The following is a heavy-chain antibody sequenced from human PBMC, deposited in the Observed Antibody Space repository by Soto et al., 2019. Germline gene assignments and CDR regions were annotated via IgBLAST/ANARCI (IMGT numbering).Heavy chain of an antibody. CDR1: GFTFSSYG. J-gene: IGHJ4*02. CDR2: ISYDGSNK. CDR3: AKELLRYFDWSSEFDY. Sequence: GGSLRLSCAASGFTFSSYGMHWVRQAPGKGLEWVAVISYDGSNKYYADSVKGRFTISRDNSKNTLYLQMNSLRAEDTAVYYCAKELLRYFDWSSEFDYWGQGTLVTVSS. D-gene: IGHD3-9*01. V-gene: IGHV3-30*18.